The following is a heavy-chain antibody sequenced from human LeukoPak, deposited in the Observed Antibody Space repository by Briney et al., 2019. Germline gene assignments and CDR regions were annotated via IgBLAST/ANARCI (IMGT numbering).Heavy chain of an antibody. CDR1: GDSIRGYY. V-gene: IGHV4-59*01. CDR2: IYYSGDT. CDR3: ARAPLKYDSSGYYPGAFDY. D-gene: IGHD3-22*01. Sequence: SETLFLTCSVSGDSIRGYYWSWIRQAPGAGLEWIGYIYYSGDTRYSPSLKSRVTMSLVTSKNQFSLKLSSVTAADTAVYYCARAPLKYDSSGYYPGAFDYWGQGTLVTVSS. J-gene: IGHJ4*02.